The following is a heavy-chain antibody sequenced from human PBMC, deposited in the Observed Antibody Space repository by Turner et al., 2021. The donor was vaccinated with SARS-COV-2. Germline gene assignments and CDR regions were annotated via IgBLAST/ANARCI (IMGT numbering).Heavy chain of an antibody. V-gene: IGHV1-24*01. CDR1: GYTLTELS. Sequence: QVQLVQSGAEVKKPGASVKVSCKVSGYTLTELSMHWVRQAHGKGLEWMGGFDPEDAETIYAQKFQGRVTMTEDTSTDTAYMELSSLRSEDTAVYYCATGYAYCGGDCSIHYWGQGTLVTVSS. D-gene: IGHD2-21*02. CDR3: ATGYAYCGGDCSIHY. CDR2: FDPEDAET. J-gene: IGHJ4*02.